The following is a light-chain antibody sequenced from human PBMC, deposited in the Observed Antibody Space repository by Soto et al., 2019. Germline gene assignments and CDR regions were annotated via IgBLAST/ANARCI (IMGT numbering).Light chain of an antibody. V-gene: IGLV2-14*01. CDR3: NSYTTSISLYV. CDR1: SSDIGGYDH. CDR2: DVS. J-gene: IGLJ1*01. Sequence: QSALTQPASVSGSPGQSITISCTGTSSDIGGYDHVSWYQQHPGKAPKLMIYDVSSRPSGVSDRFSGSKSGNTASLTISGLQAEDEADYYCNSYTTSISLYVFGPGTKLTVL.